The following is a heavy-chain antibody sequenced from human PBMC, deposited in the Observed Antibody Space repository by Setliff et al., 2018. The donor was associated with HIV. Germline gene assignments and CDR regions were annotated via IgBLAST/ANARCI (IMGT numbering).Heavy chain of an antibody. Sequence: GRSLNISCAASGFTFSNAWMSWVRQAPGKGLEWVGHIRSNSDGGTTDYAAPVRGRFTISRDDSKNTLYLQMNSLKTEDTAVYFCTTDVAEKIHYYSDSSGYFYIDYWGQGTLVTVSS. CDR3: TTDVAEKIHYYSDSSGYFYIDY. D-gene: IGHD3-22*01. CDR2: IRSNSDGGTT. J-gene: IGHJ4*02. V-gene: IGHV3-15*01. CDR1: GFTFSNAW.